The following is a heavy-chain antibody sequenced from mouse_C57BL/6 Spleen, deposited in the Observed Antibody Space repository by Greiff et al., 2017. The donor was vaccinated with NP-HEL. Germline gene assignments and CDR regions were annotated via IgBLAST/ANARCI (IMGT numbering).Heavy chain of an antibody. D-gene: IGHD1-1*01. J-gene: IGHJ4*01. CDR1: GFALTSYG. V-gene: IGHV2-9*01. Sequence: ESGPGLVAPSQSLSITCTASGFALTSYGVDWVRQPPGKGLEWLGVIWGGGSTNYNSALMSSLSTSKDHSTSQVFLKMNSLQTDDTAMYYCAKHRYYYGSSSYAMDYWGQGTSVTVSS. CDR2: IWGGGST. CDR3: AKHRYYYGSSSYAMDY.